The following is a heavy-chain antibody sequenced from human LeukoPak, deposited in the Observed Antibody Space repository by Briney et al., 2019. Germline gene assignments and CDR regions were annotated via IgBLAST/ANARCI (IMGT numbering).Heavy chain of an antibody. V-gene: IGHV4-39*07. CDR3: AREDTNWFDP. Sequence: SETLSLTCTVSGVSINNYNYYWAWIRQPPGKGLEWIGSIHSSGTTYYNASLISRLIISLDRSRHQFSLELSSVTAADTAVYYCAREDTNWFDPWGRGILVTVSS. J-gene: IGHJ5*02. CDR2: IHSSGTT. CDR1: GVSINNYNYY. D-gene: IGHD2-8*01.